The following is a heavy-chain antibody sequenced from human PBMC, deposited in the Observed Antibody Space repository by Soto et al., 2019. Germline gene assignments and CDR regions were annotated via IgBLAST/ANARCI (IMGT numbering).Heavy chain of an antibody. CDR1: GFIFSTYA. Sequence: GGSLRLSCAAPGFIFSTYAMNWVRQAPGKGLEWVSAISSSSESTFYAESVRGRFTISRDNSINALYLHMRSLRPEDTAVYYCAHPRGYGVFDAVDIWGQGTMVTVSS. D-gene: IGHD4-17*01. CDR3: AHPRGYGVFDAVDI. J-gene: IGHJ3*02. CDR2: ISSSSEST. V-gene: IGHV3-23*01.